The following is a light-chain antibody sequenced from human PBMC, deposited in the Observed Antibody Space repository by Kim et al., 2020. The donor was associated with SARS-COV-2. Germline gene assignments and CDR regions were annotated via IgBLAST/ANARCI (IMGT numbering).Light chain of an antibody. CDR2: EAS. CDR3: QQYNRSPGLI. Sequence: EIQMTQSPSTLSVSVGDRVTITCRASQSIGTWLAWYQQKPGKAPRLLIYEASNLDSGVPSRFSGSGSGTEFTLTISSLKTDDFATYFCQQYNRSPGLIFRGGTKVDIK. V-gene: IGKV1-5*03. CDR1: QSIGTW. J-gene: IGKJ4*01.